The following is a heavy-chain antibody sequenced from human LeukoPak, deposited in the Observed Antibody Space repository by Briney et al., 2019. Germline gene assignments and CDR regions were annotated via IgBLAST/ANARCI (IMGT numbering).Heavy chain of an antibody. Sequence: PSETLSLTCAVSGGSISSGGYSWSWIRQPPGKGLEWIGYIYHSGSTYYNPSLKSRVTISVDRSKNQFSLKLSSVTAADTAVYYCARTPGDRAVAGNRRYFDLWGRGTLVTVSS. CDR2: IYHSGST. D-gene: IGHD6-19*01. V-gene: IGHV4-30-2*01. J-gene: IGHJ2*01. CDR3: ARTPGDRAVAGNRRYFDL. CDR1: GGSISSGGYS.